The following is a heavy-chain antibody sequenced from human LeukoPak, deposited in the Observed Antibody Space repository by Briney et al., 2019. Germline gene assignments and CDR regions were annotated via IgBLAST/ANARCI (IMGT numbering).Heavy chain of an antibody. CDR3: ARDMLISGYSYGPVDY. CDR2: IRYDATKT. Sequence: PGGSLRLSCAASGFTFSTYGTHWVRQAPGKGLEWVGFIRYDATKTYYTDSVKGRFTISRDNSKNTLYVRLNSLRVEDTAIYYCARDMLISGYSYGPVDYWGQGTLATVSS. CDR1: GFTFSTYG. J-gene: IGHJ4*02. D-gene: IGHD5-12*01. V-gene: IGHV3-30*02.